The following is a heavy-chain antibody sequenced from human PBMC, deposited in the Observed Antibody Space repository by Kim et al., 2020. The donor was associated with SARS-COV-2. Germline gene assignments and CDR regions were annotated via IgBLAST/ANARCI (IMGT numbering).Heavy chain of an antibody. V-gene: IGHV4-30-4*01. J-gene: IGHJ6*02. CDR2: IYYSGST. CDR3: ARDSRWGSSSSYYYGMDV. CDR1: GGSISSGDYY. Sequence: SETLSLTCTVSGGSISSGDYYWSWIRQPPGKGLEWIGYIYYSGSTYYNPSLKSRVTISVDTSKNQFSLKLSSVTAADTAVYYCARDSRWGSSSSYYYGMDVWGQGTTVTVSS. D-gene: IGHD6-6*01.